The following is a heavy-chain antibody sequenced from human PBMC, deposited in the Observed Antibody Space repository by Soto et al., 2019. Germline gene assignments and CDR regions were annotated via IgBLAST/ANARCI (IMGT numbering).Heavy chain of an antibody. CDR3: AHRAANVDIVATTFDY. Sequence: SGPTLVNPTQTLTLTFPFSGFSLSTSGVGVGWIRQPPGKALEWLALIYWDDDKRYSPSLKSRLTITKDTSKNQVVLTMTNMDPVDTATYYRAHRAANVDIVATTFDYWGQGTLVTVSS. CDR2: IYWDDDK. D-gene: IGHD5-12*01. V-gene: IGHV2-5*02. CDR1: GFSLSTSGVG. J-gene: IGHJ4*02.